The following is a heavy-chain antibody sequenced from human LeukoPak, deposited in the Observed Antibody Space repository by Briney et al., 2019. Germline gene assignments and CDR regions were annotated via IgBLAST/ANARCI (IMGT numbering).Heavy chain of an antibody. D-gene: IGHD5-12*01. CDR2: IYYSGST. V-gene: IGHV4-59*01. Sequence: SETLSLTCTVSGGSIGSVSWSWIRRAPGKRLEWIGNIYYSGSTNYNPSLKSRVTISVDTSKNQFSLRLTSVTAADTAVYHCVRGANFWGQGILVTVSS. CDR3: VRGANF. CDR1: GGSIGSVS. J-gene: IGHJ4*02.